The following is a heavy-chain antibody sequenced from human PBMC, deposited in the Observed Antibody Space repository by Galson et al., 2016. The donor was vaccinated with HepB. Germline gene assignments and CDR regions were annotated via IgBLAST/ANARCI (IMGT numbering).Heavy chain of an antibody. CDR2: ISYEGINK. CDR1: GFTFNSFG. Sequence: SLRLSCAASGFTFNSFGMHWVRQAPGRGLEWVAVISYEGINKYSADSVKGRFTISRDNSKNTLYLQMNSLRTEDTAVYYCAKDLTGGYYYGSGTYYYYGMDVWGQGTTVTVSS. V-gene: IGHV3-30*18. D-gene: IGHD3-10*01. J-gene: IGHJ6*02. CDR3: AKDLTGGYYYGSGTYYYYGMDV.